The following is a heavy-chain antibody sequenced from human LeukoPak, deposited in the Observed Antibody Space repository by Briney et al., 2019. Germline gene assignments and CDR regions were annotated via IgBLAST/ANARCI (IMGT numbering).Heavy chain of an antibody. CDR1: GFTFSTYT. CDR3: ARDRPYYYDSSGYSAPDY. Sequence: PGGSLRLSCAASGFTFSTYTMNWVRQAPGKGLEWVSGINWNGGSIGYADSVKGRFTISRDNAKNSLYLQMNSLRAEDTALYYCARDRPYYYDSSGYSAPDYWGQGTLVTVSS. CDR2: INWNGGSI. V-gene: IGHV3-20*04. D-gene: IGHD3-22*01. J-gene: IGHJ4*02.